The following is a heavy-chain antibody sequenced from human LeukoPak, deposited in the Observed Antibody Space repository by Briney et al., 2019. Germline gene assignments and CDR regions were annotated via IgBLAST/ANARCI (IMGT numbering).Heavy chain of an antibody. CDR2: TYYRSKWYN. CDR3: ARDFGTTGWHTFDY. J-gene: IGHJ4*02. CDR1: GDSVSSKNGA. D-gene: IGHD6-19*01. Sequence: SQTLSLPCVVSGDSVSSKNGAWNWIRQSPSRGLEWLGRTYYRSKWYNDYAESMEGRMTISQDTSKNQYSLHLNSVTPDDTAVYYCARDFGTTGWHTFDYWGQGTLVTVSS. V-gene: IGHV6-1*01.